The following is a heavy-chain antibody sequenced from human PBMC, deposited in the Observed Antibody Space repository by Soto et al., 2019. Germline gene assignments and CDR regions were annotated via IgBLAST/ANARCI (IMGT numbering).Heavy chain of an antibody. CDR3: VKDRGGDIVVVVVSNGMDA. CDR2: ISWNSGTI. Sequence: GGSLRLSCTASGFSVDYYAMHWVRQAPGKGLEWVSGISWNSGTIAYADSVKGRFTISRDNAKNSLYLQMNSLRAEDTALYYCVKDRGGDIVVVVVSNGMDAWGQGTTVTVSS. D-gene: IGHD2-15*01. V-gene: IGHV3-9*01. J-gene: IGHJ6*02. CDR1: GFSVDYYA.